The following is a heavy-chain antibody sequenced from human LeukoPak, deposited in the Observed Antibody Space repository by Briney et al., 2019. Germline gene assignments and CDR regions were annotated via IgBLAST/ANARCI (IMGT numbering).Heavy chain of an antibody. D-gene: IGHD3-16*02. Sequence: PGGSLRLSCAASGFTFSSYSMNWVRQAPGKGLEWVSSISISSSYIYYADSVKGRFTISRDNAKNSLYLQMNSLRAEDTAVYYCARSGSGHYDYVWGSYPDYLDYWGQGTLVTVSS. V-gene: IGHV3-21*01. CDR2: ISISSSYI. J-gene: IGHJ4*02. CDR1: GFTFSSYS. CDR3: ARSGSGHYDYVWGSYPDYLDY.